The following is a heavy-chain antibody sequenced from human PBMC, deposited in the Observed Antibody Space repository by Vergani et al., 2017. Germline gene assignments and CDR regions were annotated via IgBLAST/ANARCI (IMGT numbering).Heavy chain of an antibody. Sequence: QVQLVQSGAEVKKPGASVKVSCKASGYTFTSYAMHWVRQAPGQRLEWMGWINAGNGNKKYSQKFQGRVTITRDTSASTAYMELSSLRSEDTAVYYCASSSSIAARPYAFDIWGQGTMVTVSS. D-gene: IGHD6-6*01. CDR2: INAGNGNK. V-gene: IGHV1-3*01. CDR3: ASSSSIAARPYAFDI. J-gene: IGHJ3*02. CDR1: GYTFTSYA.